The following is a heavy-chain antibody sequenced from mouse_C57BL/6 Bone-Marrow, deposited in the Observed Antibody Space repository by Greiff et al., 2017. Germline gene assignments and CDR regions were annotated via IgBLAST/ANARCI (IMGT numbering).Heavy chain of an antibody. J-gene: IGHJ4*01. CDR2: IYPGDGDT. V-gene: IGHV1-82*01. CDR1: GYAFSSSW. Sequence: VQLVESGAELMKPGASVKISCKASGYAFSSSWMNWVKQRPGKGLEWIGRIYPGDGDTNYNGKFKGKATLTADKSSSTAYMQLSSLTSEDSAVYFCARFDYGHYYAMDYWGQGTSVTVSS. CDR3: ARFDYGHYYAMDY. D-gene: IGHD2-4*01.